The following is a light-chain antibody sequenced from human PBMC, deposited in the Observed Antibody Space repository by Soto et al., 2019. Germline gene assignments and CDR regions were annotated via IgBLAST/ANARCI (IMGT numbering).Light chain of an antibody. CDR3: QQYNNCRT. V-gene: IGKV1-5*01. Sequence: DIQMTQSPSTLSASVGDRVTITCRASQSISSWLAWYQQKAGKAPKLLIYDASRLESGVPSRFSGSGSGTEFTLTISSLQPDDFATYYCQQYNNCRTFGQGTKVEIK. J-gene: IGKJ1*01. CDR1: QSISSW. CDR2: DAS.